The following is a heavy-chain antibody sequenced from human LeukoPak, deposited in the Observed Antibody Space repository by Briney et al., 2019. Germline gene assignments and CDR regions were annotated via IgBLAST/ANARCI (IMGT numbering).Heavy chain of an antibody. V-gene: IGHV1-46*01. CDR3: ARPRDYVWGSLGA. D-gene: IGHD3-16*01. Sequence: ASVKVSCKASGYSFTSYYIHWVRQAPGQGLEWMGIINPSGGSTSYAQKSQGRVTMTRDTSTSTVYMELSSLRSEDTAVYYCARPRDYVWGSLGAWGQGTLVTVPS. CDR2: INPSGGST. CDR1: GYSFTSYY. J-gene: IGHJ5*02.